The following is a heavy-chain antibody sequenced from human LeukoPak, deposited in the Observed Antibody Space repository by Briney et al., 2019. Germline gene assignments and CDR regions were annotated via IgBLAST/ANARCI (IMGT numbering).Heavy chain of an antibody. D-gene: IGHD1-14*01. CDR2: MNGEGTTI. Sequence: GGSLRLSCAASGFTFTDYWMHWVRQAPGKGLMWVSRMNGEGTTIDYADSVKGRFTVSRDYAKNTLFLQMNNLRTEDTALYFCATARNLRFEYWGQGSLVIVSA. J-gene: IGHJ4*02. CDR1: GFTFTDYW. CDR3: ATARNLRFEY. V-gene: IGHV3-74*01.